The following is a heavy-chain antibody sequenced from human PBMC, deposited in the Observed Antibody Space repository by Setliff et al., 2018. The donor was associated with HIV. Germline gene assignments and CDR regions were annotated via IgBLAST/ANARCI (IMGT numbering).Heavy chain of an antibody. CDR3: ARSKGHLYYDDDTGYVLRAFDI. D-gene: IGHD3-22*01. CDR1: GFIFSSYA. CDR2: ISYDGSNK. V-gene: IGHV3-30*04. J-gene: IGHJ3*02. Sequence: AGGSLRLSCAASGFIFSSYAMHWVRQAPGKGLEWVAVISYDGSNKYYADSVKGRLTISRDNSKNTLYLQMNSLRAEDTAVYCCARSKGHLYYDDDTGYVLRAFDIWGQGTMVTVS.